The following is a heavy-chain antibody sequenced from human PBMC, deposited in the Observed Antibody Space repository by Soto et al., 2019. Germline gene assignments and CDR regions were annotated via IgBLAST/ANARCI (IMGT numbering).Heavy chain of an antibody. Sequence: ASVKVSCKASGFTFASYCISWVRQAPGQGLEWMGWISGYDGNTKYAQKFQGRVSMTTDTSTSTAYMEVRSLRSDDTAVYYCARGTSVDYWGQGTLVTVSS. CDR2: ISGYDGNT. V-gene: IGHV1-18*04. J-gene: IGHJ4*02. CDR1: GFTFASYC. CDR3: ARGTSVDY.